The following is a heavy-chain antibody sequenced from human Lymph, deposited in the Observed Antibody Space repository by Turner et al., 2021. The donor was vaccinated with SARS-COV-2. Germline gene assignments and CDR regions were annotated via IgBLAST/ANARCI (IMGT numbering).Heavy chain of an antibody. CDR2: FNHSGST. CDR1: GGSFSDYY. V-gene: IGHV4-34*01. CDR3: ARVVIAVAGTYSIQVYYYYGMDV. J-gene: IGHJ6*02. Sequence: QVQPQQWGAGLLKPSETLSLTCAVDGGSFSDYYWSWIRQPPGKGLEWMGEFNHSGSTNYNPSLKSRVTISVDTSKNQFSLKLNSVTAADTAVYYCARVVIAVAGTYSIQVYYYYGMDVWGQGTTVTVSS. D-gene: IGHD6-19*01.